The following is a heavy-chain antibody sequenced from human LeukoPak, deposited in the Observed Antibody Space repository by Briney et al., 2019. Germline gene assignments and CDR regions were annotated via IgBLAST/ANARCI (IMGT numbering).Heavy chain of an antibody. V-gene: IGHV1-69*06. Sequence: SVKVSCKASGGTFSSYAISWVRQAPGQGLEWMGGIIPIFGTANYAQKFQGRVTITADKSTSKAYMELSSLRSEDTAVYYCAREGSGYDYYYYGMDVWGKGTTVTVSS. J-gene: IGHJ6*04. CDR1: GGTFSSYA. CDR3: AREGSGYDYYYYGMDV. D-gene: IGHD5-12*01. CDR2: IIPIFGTA.